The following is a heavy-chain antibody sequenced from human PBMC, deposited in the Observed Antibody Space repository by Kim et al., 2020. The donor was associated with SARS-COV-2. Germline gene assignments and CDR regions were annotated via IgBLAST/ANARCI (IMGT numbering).Heavy chain of an antibody. Sequence: SETLSLTCTVSGGSISSSSYYWGWIRQPPGKGLEWIGSIYYSGSTYYNPSLKSRVTISVDTSKNQFSLKLSSVTAADTAVYYCARPHYYDSSGYYYFSAFDIWGQGTMVTVSS. CDR1: GGSISSSSYY. CDR2: IYYSGST. CDR3: ARPHYYDSSGYYYFSAFDI. D-gene: IGHD3-22*01. V-gene: IGHV4-39*01. J-gene: IGHJ3*02.